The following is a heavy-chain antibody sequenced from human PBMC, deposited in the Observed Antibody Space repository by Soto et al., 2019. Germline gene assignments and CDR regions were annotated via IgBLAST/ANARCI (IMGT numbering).Heavy chain of an antibody. CDR1: GFTVSSNY. D-gene: IGHD1-26*01. CDR2: VYSGGDS. V-gene: IGHV3-66*01. CDR3: ARVLRSGNTGYAFDI. J-gene: IGHJ3*02. Sequence: GGSLRLSCAASGFTVSSNYMTWVRQAPGKGLEWASLVYSGGDSYFADSVKGRFTISRDNSKNTLSLQMNSLRAEDTAVYFCARVLRSGNTGYAFDIWGQGTMVTVSS.